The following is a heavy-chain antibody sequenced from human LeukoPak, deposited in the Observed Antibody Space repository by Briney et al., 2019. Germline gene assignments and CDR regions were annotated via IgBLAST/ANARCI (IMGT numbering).Heavy chain of an antibody. CDR2: INHSGST. CDR3: ARGRTTETTYYYYYHGMDV. Sequence: SETLSLACAVYGGSFSGYYWSWIRQPPGKGLEWIGEINHSGSTNYNPSLKSRVTISVDTSKNQFSLKLSSVTAADTAVYYCARGRTTETTYYYYYHGMDVWGQGTTVTVSS. J-gene: IGHJ6*02. CDR1: GGSFSGYY. D-gene: IGHD4-11*01. V-gene: IGHV4-34*01.